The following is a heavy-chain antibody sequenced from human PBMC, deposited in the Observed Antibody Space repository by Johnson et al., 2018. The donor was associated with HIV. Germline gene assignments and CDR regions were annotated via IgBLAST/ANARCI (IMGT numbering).Heavy chain of an antibody. CDR1: GFTFSSYA. Sequence: QVQLVESEGGVVQPGRSLRLSCAASGFTFSSYAMHWVRQAPGKGLEWVAVISYDGSDKYYADSVKGRFTISRDNSKNTLYLQMNSLRAEDTAVYYCAGVDTADAFDIWGQGTMVTVSS. J-gene: IGHJ3*02. V-gene: IGHV3-30*14. CDR3: AGVDTADAFDI. D-gene: IGHD5-18*01. CDR2: ISYDGSDK.